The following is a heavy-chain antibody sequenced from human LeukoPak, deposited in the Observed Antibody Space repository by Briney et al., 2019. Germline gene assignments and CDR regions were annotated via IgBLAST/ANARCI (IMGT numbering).Heavy chain of an antibody. CDR3: ARVHPIVVVPAALMDV. D-gene: IGHD2-2*01. V-gene: IGHV5-51*01. CDR1: GYSFTSYW. Sequence: GESLKISCKGSGYSFTSYWIGWVRQMPGKGLEWMGIIYPGDSDTRYSPSFQGQVTISADKFISTAYLQWSSLKASDTAMYYCARVHPIVVVPAALMDVWGKGTTVTVSS. CDR2: IYPGDSDT. J-gene: IGHJ6*03.